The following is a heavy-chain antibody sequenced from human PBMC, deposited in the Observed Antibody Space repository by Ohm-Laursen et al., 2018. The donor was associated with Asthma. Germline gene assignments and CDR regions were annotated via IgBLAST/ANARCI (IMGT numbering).Heavy chain of an antibody. D-gene: IGHD1-26*01. V-gene: IGHV4-31*03. Sequence: TLSLTCTVSGGSISSGGYYWSWIRQHPGKGLEWIGYIYYSGSTYYNPSLKSRVTISVDTSKNQFSLKLSSVTAADTAVYYCARVSVGAKSGFDYWGQGTLVTVSS. CDR1: GGSISSGGYY. J-gene: IGHJ4*02. CDR2: IYYSGST. CDR3: ARVSVGAKSGFDY.